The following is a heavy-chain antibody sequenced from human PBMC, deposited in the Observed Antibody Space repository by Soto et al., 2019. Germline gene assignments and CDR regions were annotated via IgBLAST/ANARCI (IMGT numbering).Heavy chain of an antibody. Sequence: SETLSLPCTVSGGSISSTTYYWIWVRQPPGKGLEWIGEVNHSGEATSNPSLHSRTTISLDTSNSQFSLRLTAVTAADTAMYFCARVERLPRSWFDTWGQGTQVTVSS. CDR1: GGSISSTTYY. CDR3: ARVERLPRSWFDT. D-gene: IGHD3-3*01. CDR2: VNHSGEA. V-gene: IGHV4-39*07. J-gene: IGHJ5*02.